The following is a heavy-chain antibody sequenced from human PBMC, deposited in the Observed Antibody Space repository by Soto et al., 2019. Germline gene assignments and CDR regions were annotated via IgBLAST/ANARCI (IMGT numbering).Heavy chain of an antibody. CDR1: GGSFSGYY. CDR3: ARGLYSSGWYRNYYGMDV. Sequence: SSETLSLTCAVYGGSFSGYYWSWIRQPPGKGLEWIGEINHSGSTNYNPSLKSRVTISVDTSKNQFSLKLSSVTAADTAVYYCARGLYSSGWYRNYYGMDVWGQGTTVTVSS. CDR2: INHSGST. D-gene: IGHD6-19*01. V-gene: IGHV4-34*01. J-gene: IGHJ6*02.